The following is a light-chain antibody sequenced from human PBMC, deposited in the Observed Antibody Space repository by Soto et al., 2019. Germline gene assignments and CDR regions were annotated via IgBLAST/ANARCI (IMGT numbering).Light chain of an antibody. CDR3: QQYGSAPWT. V-gene: IGKV3-20*01. Sequence: EIVLTQSPGTLPLSPGERATLSCRASLSVASNYVAWYQQKPGQAPRLLIYAASGRATGIPDRFSGSGPGTDFTLTISRLEPEDFAVYYCQQYGSAPWTFGQGTKLEIK. CDR1: LSVASNY. J-gene: IGKJ1*01. CDR2: AAS.